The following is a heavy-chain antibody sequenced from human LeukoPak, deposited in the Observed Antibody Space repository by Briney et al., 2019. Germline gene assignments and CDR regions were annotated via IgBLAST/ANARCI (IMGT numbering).Heavy chain of an antibody. J-gene: IGHJ6*03. Sequence: GGSLRLSCAASGFTFNSYAMSGVRQAPGKGLEWVSGIGGSGGSTDYADSVKGRVTISRDNSKNTLYLQMSSLRAEDTAVYYCAKYDSYYYYYYMDVWGKGTTVTVSS. CDR1: GFTFNSYA. CDR2: IGGSGGST. V-gene: IGHV3-23*01. CDR3: AKYDSYYYYYYMDV. D-gene: IGHD1-1*01.